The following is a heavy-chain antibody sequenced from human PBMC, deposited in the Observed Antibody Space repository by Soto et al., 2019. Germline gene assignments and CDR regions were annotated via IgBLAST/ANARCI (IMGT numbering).Heavy chain of an antibody. Sequence: PSETLSLTCTVSGGSISSDDYYWSWIRQAPGRGLEWIGYIHSSGSIYYNPSLKSRATMSIDTAGNQFSLKVSSVTVPDTAVYYCARDLDGLHDDTSGPFPRPGWGQGTLVTVS. CDR2: IHSSGSI. V-gene: IGHV4-30-4*01. J-gene: IGHJ1*01. CDR1: GGSISSDDYY. D-gene: IGHD3-22*01. CDR3: ARDLDGLHDDTSGPFPRPG.